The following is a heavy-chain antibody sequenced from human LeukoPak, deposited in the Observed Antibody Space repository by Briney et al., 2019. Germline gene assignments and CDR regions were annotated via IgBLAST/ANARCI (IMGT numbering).Heavy chain of an antibody. Sequence: GASVKVSCKASGYTFTSYGISWVRQAPGQGLEWMGWISAYNGNTNYAQKLQGRVTMTTDTSTSTAYMELRSLRSDDTAVYYCARGSTMFGVVIVSFDYWGQGTLVTVSS. D-gene: IGHD3-3*01. J-gene: IGHJ4*02. CDR3: ARGSTMFGVVIVSFDY. CDR2: ISAYNGNT. V-gene: IGHV1-18*01. CDR1: GYTFTSYG.